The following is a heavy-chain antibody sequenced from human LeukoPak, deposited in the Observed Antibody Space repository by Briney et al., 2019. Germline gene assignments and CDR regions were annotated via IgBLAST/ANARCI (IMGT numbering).Heavy chain of an antibody. V-gene: IGHV5-51*01. J-gene: IGHJ4*02. CDR1: GYSFTSYR. CDR3: ARLYYYDSSGYFDY. Sequence: GESLKISCKASGYSFTSYRIGWVRQMPGKGLEWMGIIYPGDSDTRYSPSFQGQVTISADKSISTAYLQWSSLKASDTAMYYCARLYYYDSSGYFDYWGQGTLVTVSS. CDR2: IYPGDSDT. D-gene: IGHD3-22*01.